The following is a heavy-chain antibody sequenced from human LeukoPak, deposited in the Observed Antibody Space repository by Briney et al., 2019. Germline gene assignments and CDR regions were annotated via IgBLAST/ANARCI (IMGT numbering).Heavy chain of an antibody. CDR3: ARDNVGAFDY. J-gene: IGHJ4*02. CDR1: GFTFSSYS. D-gene: IGHD1-26*01. Sequence: GGSLRLSCAASGFTFSSYSMNWVRQAPGKGLEWVSSISSSSSYIYYADSVKGRFTISRDNARNSLYLQMNSLRAEDTAVYYCARDNVGAFDYWGQGTLVTVSS. CDR2: ISSSSSYI. V-gene: IGHV3-21*01.